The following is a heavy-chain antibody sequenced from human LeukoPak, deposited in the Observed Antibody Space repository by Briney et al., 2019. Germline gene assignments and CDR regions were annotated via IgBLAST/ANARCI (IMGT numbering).Heavy chain of an antibody. CDR1: GFIFSDFE. CDR2: ISTSGAST. J-gene: IGHJ4*02. Sequence: TGGSLCLSCAASGFIFSDFEMNWVRQAPGKGLEWISYISTSGASTYYADSVKGRFTVSRDNAKNSMFLRMDTLRADDTAVYYCARERGYSYGYSGYYYRWGQGILVTVSS. CDR3: ARERGYSYGYSGYYYR. D-gene: IGHD5-18*01. V-gene: IGHV3-48*03.